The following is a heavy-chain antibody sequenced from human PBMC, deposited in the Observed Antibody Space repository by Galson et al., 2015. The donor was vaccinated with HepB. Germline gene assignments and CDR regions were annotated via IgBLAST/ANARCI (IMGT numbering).Heavy chain of an antibody. Sequence: SLRLSCAASGFTFSSYSMNWVRQAPGKGLEWVSYISSSSSTIYYADSVKGRFTISRDNAKNSLYLQMNSLRDEDTAVYYCARDLSGLLWFGELSGYMDVWGKGTTVTVSS. CDR2: ISSSSSTI. CDR1: GFTFSSYS. D-gene: IGHD3-10*01. J-gene: IGHJ6*03. V-gene: IGHV3-48*02. CDR3: ARDLSGLLWFGELSGYMDV.